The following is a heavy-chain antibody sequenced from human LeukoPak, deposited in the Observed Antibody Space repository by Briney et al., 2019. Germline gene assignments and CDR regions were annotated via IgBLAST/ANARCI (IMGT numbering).Heavy chain of an antibody. D-gene: IGHD3-9*01. V-gene: IGHV1-18*01. Sequence: ASVTVSFKASVYTFTNYGISWVRQAGAQGREGMGGISAYNRNTNHAQKLQGRVTITTNTSPSKPYLPLRSLRSDDTAVYYCARVQLGILPGHHAFHIWGQGTMVTVSS. CDR2: ISAYNRNT. CDR1: VYTFTNYG. J-gene: IGHJ3*02. CDR3: ARVQLGILPGHHAFHI.